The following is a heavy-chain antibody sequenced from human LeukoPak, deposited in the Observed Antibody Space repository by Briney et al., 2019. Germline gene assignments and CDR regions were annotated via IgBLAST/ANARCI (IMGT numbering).Heavy chain of an antibody. Sequence: AASVKVSCEASGYTFTGYYMHWVRQAPGQGLEWMGWINPNSGGTNYAQKFQGWVTMTRDTPISTAYMELSRLRSDDTAVYYCARDRPAKKGPFDWFGVYGMDVWGQGTTVTVSS. J-gene: IGHJ6*02. V-gene: IGHV1-2*04. CDR1: GYTFTGYY. CDR3: ARDRPAKKGPFDWFGVYGMDV. D-gene: IGHD3-9*01. CDR2: INPNSGGT.